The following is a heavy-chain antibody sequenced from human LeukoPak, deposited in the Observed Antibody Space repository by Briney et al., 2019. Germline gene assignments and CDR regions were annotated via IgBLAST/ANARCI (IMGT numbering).Heavy chain of an antibody. Sequence: PGGSLRLSCVASGLTFSSYAMSWVRQAPGKGLEWVSAISGGGGSTYYADSVKGRFTISRDNSKNTLYLQMNSLRAEDTAVYYCAKDYSSGWYYFFDYWGQGTLVTVSS. CDR2: ISGGGGST. J-gene: IGHJ4*02. D-gene: IGHD6-19*01. V-gene: IGHV3-23*01. CDR1: GLTFSSYA. CDR3: AKDYSSGWYYFFDY.